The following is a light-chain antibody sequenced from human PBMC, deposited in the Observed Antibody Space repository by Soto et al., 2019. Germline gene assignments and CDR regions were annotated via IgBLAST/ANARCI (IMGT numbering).Light chain of an antibody. CDR3: LSHSGSSNV. V-gene: IGLV2-8*01. J-gene: IGLJ1*01. CDR2: EVN. CDR1: SRDFGASDY. Sequence: QSALTQPPSASGSPGQTVAISCTGTSRDFGASDYVSWYQQHSGNAPKLLLYEVNKRPSWVPDRFSGSNSGNTAALTVSALQADDEADYYCLSHSGSSNVLGTGTKLTVL.